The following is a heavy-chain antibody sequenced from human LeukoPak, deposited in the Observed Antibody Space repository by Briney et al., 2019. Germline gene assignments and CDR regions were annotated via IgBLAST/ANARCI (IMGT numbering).Heavy chain of an antibody. V-gene: IGHV1-18*01. CDR1: GYTFTSYG. CDR2: ISAYNGNT. J-gene: IGHJ3*02. Sequence: GASVKVSCKASGYTFTSYGISWVRQAPGQGLEWMGWISAYNGNTNYAQKLQGRVTMTTDTSTSTAYMELRSLRSDDTAVYYCWYYYDSSNAVVNAFDIWGQGTMVTVSS. CDR3: WYYYDSSNAVVNAFDI. D-gene: IGHD3-22*01.